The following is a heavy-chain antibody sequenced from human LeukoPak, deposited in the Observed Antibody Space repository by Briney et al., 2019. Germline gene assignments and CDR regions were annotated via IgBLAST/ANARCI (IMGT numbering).Heavy chain of an antibody. CDR3: ARGRYYDSTGHGAFDI. D-gene: IGHD3-22*01. V-gene: IGHV3-74*01. CDR2: INPDGSST. CDR1: GFTFSSYW. J-gene: IGHJ3*02. Sequence: GGSLRLACAASGFTFSSYWMHWVRQAPGKGRGWVSRINPDGSSTNYADSVKGRFTISRDNAENTLHLQMNSLRAEDTAVYYCARGRYYDSTGHGAFDIWGQGTMVTVSS.